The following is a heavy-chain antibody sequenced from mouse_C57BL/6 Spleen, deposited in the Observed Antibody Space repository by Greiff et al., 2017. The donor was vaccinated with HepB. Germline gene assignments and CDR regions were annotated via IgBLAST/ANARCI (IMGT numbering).Heavy chain of an antibody. CDR3: VRGRHSSGYVDYFDY. CDR2: IRSKSSNYAT. CDR1: GFTFNTYA. Sequence: EVNVVESGGGLVQPTGSLTLSCAASGFTFNTYAMHWVRQAPGKGLEWVARIRSKSSNYATYYAESVKDRFTISRDDSQRMLYLQMNILKTEDTAMYYCVRGRHSSGYVDYFDYWGQGTTLTVSS. J-gene: IGHJ2*01. V-gene: IGHV10-3*01. D-gene: IGHD3-2*02.